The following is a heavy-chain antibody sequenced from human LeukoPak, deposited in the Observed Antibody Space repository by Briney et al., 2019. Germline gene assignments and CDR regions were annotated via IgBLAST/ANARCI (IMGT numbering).Heavy chain of an antibody. CDR1: GGTFSSYA. Sequence: GASVKVSCKASGGTFSSYAISWVRQAPGQGLEWMGGIIPIFGTANYAQKFQGRVTITTDESTSTAYMELSGLRSEDTAVYYCARDGSGRNFDYWGQGTLVTVSS. CDR3: ARDGSGRNFDY. D-gene: IGHD3-10*01. J-gene: IGHJ4*02. CDR2: IIPIFGTA. V-gene: IGHV1-69*05.